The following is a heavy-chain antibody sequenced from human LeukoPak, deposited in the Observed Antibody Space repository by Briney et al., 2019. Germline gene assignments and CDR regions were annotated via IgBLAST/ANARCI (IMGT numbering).Heavy chain of an antibody. Sequence: ASVKVSCQPSGYTFTDYFIHWVRQAPGQGLEWMGWINPNSGGTNYAQKFQGRVTMTRDTSISTAYMELSRLRSDDTAVYYCARSPTLLWFGETTRDYFDYWGQGTLVTVSS. V-gene: IGHV1-2*02. D-gene: IGHD3-10*01. CDR3: ARSPTLLWFGETTRDYFDY. CDR2: INPNSGGT. J-gene: IGHJ4*02. CDR1: GYTFTDYF.